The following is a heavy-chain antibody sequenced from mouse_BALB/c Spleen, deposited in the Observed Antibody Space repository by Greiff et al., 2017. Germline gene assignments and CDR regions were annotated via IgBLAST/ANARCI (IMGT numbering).Heavy chain of an antibody. D-gene: IGHD1-2*01. Sequence: VKLVESGPGLVAPSQSLSITCTVSGFSLTDYGVSWIRQPPGKGLEWLGVIWGGGSTYYNSALKSRLSISKDNSKSQVFLKMNSLQTDDTAMYYCAKHRITTASGAMDYWGQGTSVTVSS. V-gene: IGHV2-6-5*01. CDR1: GFSLTDYG. CDR2: IWGGGST. J-gene: IGHJ4*01. CDR3: AKHRITTASGAMDY.